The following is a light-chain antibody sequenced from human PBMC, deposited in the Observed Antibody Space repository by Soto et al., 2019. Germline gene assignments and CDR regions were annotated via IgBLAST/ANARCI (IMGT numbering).Light chain of an antibody. J-gene: IGLJ1*01. Sequence: QSVLTQPASVSGSPGQSITISCTGTSRDVGAYNYVSWYQQHPGKAPKLMVYDVTNRPSGVSDRFSGSKSGNTASLTVSGLQAEDEADYFCSSLSNITPYVVRTGTKVTV. V-gene: IGLV2-14*01. CDR2: DVT. CDR1: SRDVGAYNY. CDR3: SSLSNITPYV.